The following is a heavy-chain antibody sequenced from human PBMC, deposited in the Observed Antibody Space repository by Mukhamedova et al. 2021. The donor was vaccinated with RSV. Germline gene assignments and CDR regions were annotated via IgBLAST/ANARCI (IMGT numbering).Heavy chain of an antibody. J-gene: IGHJ4*03. CDR3: AKDFETDVWSSYSTGYFDY. CDR1: YG. Sequence: YGMHWVRQAPGKGLEWVALISYDGTSKYYGDSVRGRFTISRDNSKDTLFLQMNSLRREDTAVYYCAKDFETDVWSSYSTGYFDYW. D-gene: IGHD3-3*01. CDR2: ISYDGTSK. V-gene: IGHV3-30*18.